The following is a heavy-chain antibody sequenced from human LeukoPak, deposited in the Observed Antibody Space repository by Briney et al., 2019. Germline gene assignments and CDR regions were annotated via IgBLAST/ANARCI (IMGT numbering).Heavy chain of an antibody. D-gene: IGHD1-26*01. J-gene: IGHJ4*02. CDR3: ARGRPSSGSLRYYFDY. CDR2: IYTSGST. Sequence: SETLSLTCTVSGGSISSYYWSWIRQPAGKGLEWIGRIYTSGSTNYNPSLKSRVTMSVDTSKNQFSLKLSSVTAADTAVYYCARGRPSSGSLRYYFDYWGQGTLVTVSS. CDR1: GGSISSYY. V-gene: IGHV4-4*07.